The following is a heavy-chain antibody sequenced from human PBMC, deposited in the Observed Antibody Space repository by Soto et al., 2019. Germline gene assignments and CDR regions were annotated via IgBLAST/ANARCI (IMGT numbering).Heavy chain of an antibody. CDR2: ISSSSSTI. D-gene: IGHD3-22*01. CDR3: ARDQLGYYDSSGQYWIY. J-gene: IGHJ4*02. V-gene: IGHV3-48*01. CDR1: GFTFSSYS. Sequence: GGSLRLSCAASGFTFSSYSMNWVRQAPGKGLEWVSYISSSSSTIYYADSVKGRFTISRDNAKNSLYLQMNSLRAEDTAVYYCARDQLGYYDSSGQYWIYWGQGTLVTVSS.